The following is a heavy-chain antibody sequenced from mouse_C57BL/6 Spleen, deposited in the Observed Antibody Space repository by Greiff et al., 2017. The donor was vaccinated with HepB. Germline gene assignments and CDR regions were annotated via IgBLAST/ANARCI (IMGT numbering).Heavy chain of an antibody. CDR2: IRSKSNNYAT. Sequence: EVQLVESGGGLVQPKGSLKLSCAASGFSFNTYAMNWVRQAPGKGLEWVARIRSKSNNYATYYAVTVKDRFTISRDDSESMLYLQMNNLKTEDTAMYYCARHHSNWAMDYWGQGTSVTVSS. V-gene: IGHV10-1*01. CDR3: ARHHSNWAMDY. J-gene: IGHJ4*01. CDR1: GFSFNTYA. D-gene: IGHD2-5*01.